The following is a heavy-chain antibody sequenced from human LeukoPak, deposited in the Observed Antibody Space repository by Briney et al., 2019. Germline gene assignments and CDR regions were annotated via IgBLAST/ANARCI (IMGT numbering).Heavy chain of an antibody. Sequence: SETLSLTCTVSGGSISSTSYYWGWIRQPPGKGLEWIGDMYYSGSTYHNSSLKSRVTISVDMSKNHFSLKLSSVTAADTAVYYCARGQWLPTPIDYWGQGTLVTVSS. CDR2: MYYSGST. V-gene: IGHV4-39*02. CDR1: GGSISSTSYY. J-gene: IGHJ4*02. CDR3: ARGQWLPTPIDY. D-gene: IGHD6-19*01.